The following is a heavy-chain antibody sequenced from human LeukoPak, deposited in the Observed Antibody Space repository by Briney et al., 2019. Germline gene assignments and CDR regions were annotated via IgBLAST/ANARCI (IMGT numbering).Heavy chain of an antibody. Sequence: ASVKVSCKVSGYTLTELSMHWVRQAPGKGLEWMGGFDPEDGETIYAQKFQGRVTMTEDTSTDTAYMELSSLRSEDTAVYYCATSAPFYDSSGYYFDYWGQGTLVTVPS. J-gene: IGHJ4*02. CDR2: FDPEDGET. V-gene: IGHV1-24*01. CDR1: GYTLTELS. CDR3: ATSAPFYDSSGYYFDY. D-gene: IGHD3-22*01.